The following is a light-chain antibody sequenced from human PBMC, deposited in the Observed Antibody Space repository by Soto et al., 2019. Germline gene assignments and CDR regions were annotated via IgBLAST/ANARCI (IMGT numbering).Light chain of an antibody. CDR2: GAS. V-gene: IGKV3-20*01. Sequence: EIVLTQSPGTLSLSPGERATLSCRASQSVSSNYLAWYQQKPGQAPRPLIYGASSRATGIPDRFSGSGAGTDFTLTIIRLESEDFAVYYCQQYGSSPWTFGQGTNVEIK. CDR1: QSVSSNY. CDR3: QQYGSSPWT. J-gene: IGKJ1*01.